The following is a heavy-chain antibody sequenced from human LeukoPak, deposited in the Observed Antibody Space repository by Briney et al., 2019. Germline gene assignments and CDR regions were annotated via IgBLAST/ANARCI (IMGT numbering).Heavy chain of an antibody. V-gene: IGHV1-69*05. D-gene: IGHD6-19*01. Sequence: SVKVSCKASGGTFSSYAISWVRQAPGQGLEWMGGIIPIFGTANYAQKLQGRVTMTTDTSTSTAYMELRSLRSDDTAVYYCASMHSSGWYGIDYWGQGTLVTVSS. CDR2: IIPIFGTA. CDR3: ASMHSSGWYGIDY. J-gene: IGHJ4*02. CDR1: GGTFSSYA.